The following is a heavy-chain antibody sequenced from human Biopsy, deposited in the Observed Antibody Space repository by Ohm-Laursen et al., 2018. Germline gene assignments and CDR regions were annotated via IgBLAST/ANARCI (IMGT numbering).Heavy chain of an antibody. Sequence: ASVKVSCNPSGYSFTKYYINWVRQAPGQGLEWMGIINPTGGTTSYAEKFQGRVTLTRDTSTGTVYLELNSLIYEDTALYYCARDETGSSVFGPYYYGMDVWGQGTTVTVSS. V-gene: IGHV1-46*01. CDR3: ARDETGSSVFGPYYYGMDV. CDR1: GYSFTKYY. CDR2: INPTGGTT. J-gene: IGHJ6*02. D-gene: IGHD3-9*01.